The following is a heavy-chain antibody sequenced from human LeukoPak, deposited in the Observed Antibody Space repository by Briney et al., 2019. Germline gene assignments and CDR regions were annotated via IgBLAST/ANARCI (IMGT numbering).Heavy chain of an antibody. CDR1: GGSISDFF. V-gene: IGHV4-59*08. D-gene: IGHD3-22*01. CDR3: ARHQYFYDSTGDDAFDV. J-gene: IGHJ3*01. Sequence: SETLSLTCTVSGGSISDFFWSWIRQAPGKGPEWIGYIHYSGSNNYNPSLKSRVTILVDTSKNQFSLSLTSVTAADTAVYYCARHQYFYDSTGDDAFDVWGQGTMVTVSS. CDR2: IHYSGSN.